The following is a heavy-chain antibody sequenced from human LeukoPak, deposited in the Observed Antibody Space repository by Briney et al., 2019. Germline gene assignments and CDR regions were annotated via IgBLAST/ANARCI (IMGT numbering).Heavy chain of an antibody. CDR1: GGSFSGYY. CDR3: ARSVGQWLGRYYYYMDV. D-gene: IGHD6-19*01. J-gene: IGHJ6*03. CDR2: INHSGST. V-gene: IGHV4-34*01. Sequence: PSETLSLTCAVYGGSFSGYYWSWIRQPPGKGLEWIGEINHSGSTNYNPSLKSRVTISVDTSKNQFSLKLSSVTAADTAVYYCARSVGQWLGRYYYYMDVWGKGTTVTVSS.